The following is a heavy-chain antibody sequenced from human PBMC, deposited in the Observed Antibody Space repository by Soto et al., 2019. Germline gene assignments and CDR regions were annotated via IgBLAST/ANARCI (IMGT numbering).Heavy chain of an antibody. CDR3: ARAVRRTIGEFEL. D-gene: IGHD3-3*01. CDR1: GGTFSSYA. CDR2: IIPIFGTA. V-gene: IGHV1-69*01. J-gene: IGHJ2*01. Sequence: QVHLVQSGAEVKKPGSSVKGSCKASGGTFSSYAISWVRQAPGQGLEWMGGIIPIFGTANYAQNFQGRVTITADESTSTAYMELSSLRSEDTVVYYCARAVRRTIGEFELWGRGTMVTVSS.